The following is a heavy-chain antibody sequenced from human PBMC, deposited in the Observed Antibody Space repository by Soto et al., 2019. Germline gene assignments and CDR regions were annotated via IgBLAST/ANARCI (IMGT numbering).Heavy chain of an antibody. J-gene: IGHJ4*02. CDR1: GGSISSYY. D-gene: IGHD3-22*01. V-gene: IGHV4-59*01. Sequence: SETLSLTCTVSGGSISSYYWSWIRQPPGKGLEWIGYIYYSGSTNYNPSLKSRVTISVDTSKNQFSLKLSSVTAADTAVYYCASASSGYYYYRFDYWGQGTLVTVSS. CDR3: ASASSGYYYYRFDY. CDR2: IYYSGST.